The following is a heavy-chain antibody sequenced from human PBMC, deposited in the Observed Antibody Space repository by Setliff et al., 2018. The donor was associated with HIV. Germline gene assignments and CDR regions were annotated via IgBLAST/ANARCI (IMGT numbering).Heavy chain of an antibody. CDR2: IYSTGDT. D-gene: IGHD3-22*01. CDR1: GGSISNFY. CDR3: ARVRLTMIMMVDYFDQ. V-gene: IGHV4-4*07. Sequence: SETLSLTCSVSGGSISNFYWSWIRRPPGKGLEWVGHIYSTGDTNYNPSLKSRVTLSADTSKNQLSLSLTSVTAADTAVYYCARVRLTMIMMVDYFDQWGQGTLVTVSS. J-gene: IGHJ4*02.